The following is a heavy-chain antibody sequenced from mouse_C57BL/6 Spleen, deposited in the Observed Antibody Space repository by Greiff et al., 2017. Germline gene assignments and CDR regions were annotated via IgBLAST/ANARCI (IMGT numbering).Heavy chain of an antibody. CDR3: ARVYDGYSDY. V-gene: IGHV1-26*01. CDR1: GYTFTDYY. CDR2: INPNNGGT. D-gene: IGHD2-3*01. J-gene: IGHJ2*01. Sequence: EVQLQQSGPELVKPGASVKISCKASGYTFTDYYMNWVKQSHGKSLEWIGDINPNNGGTSYNQKFKGKATLTVDKSSSTAYMELRSLTSEDSAVYYCARVYDGYSDYWGQGTTLTVSS.